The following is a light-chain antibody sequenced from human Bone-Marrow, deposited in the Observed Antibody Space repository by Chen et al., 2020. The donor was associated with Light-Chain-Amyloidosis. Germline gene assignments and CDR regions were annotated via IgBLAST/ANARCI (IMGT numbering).Light chain of an antibody. CDR1: NIGSTS. J-gene: IGLJ3*02. Sequence: SYVLTQPSSVSVAPGQKATIACGGNNIGSTSVHWYQQTPGQAPLLVVYDDSDRPSGIPERLSGANSGSTAPLTISRGEAGDEADYYCQVWDRSSGRPVFGGGTKLTGL. CDR3: QVWDRSSGRPV. V-gene: IGLV3-21*02. CDR2: DDS.